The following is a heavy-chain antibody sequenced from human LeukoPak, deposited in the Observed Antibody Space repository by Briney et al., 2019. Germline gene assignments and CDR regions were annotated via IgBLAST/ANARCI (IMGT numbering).Heavy chain of an antibody. CDR3: ARRRTTVTTSLDY. D-gene: IGHD4-17*01. V-gene: IGHV3-21*04. CDR2: ISSSSSYI. Sequence: KSGGSLRLSCAASGFTFSNYEMNWVRQAPGKGLQWVSSISSSSSYISYADSVKGRFTISRDNAKNSLYLQMNSLRPEATAVYYCARRRTTVTTSLDYWGRGTLVTVSS. CDR1: GFTFSNYE. J-gene: IGHJ4*02.